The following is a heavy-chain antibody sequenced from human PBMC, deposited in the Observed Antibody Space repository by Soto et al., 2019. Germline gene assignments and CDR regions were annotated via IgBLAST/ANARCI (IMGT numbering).Heavy chain of an antibody. CDR2: ISGSGGST. Sequence: GGSLRLSCAASGFTFSSYAMSWVRQAPGKGLEWVSAISGSGGSTYYADSVKGRFTISRDNSKNTLYLQMNSLRAEDTAVYYCAKDHSVNSGWSKEGSFDYWGQGTLVTVSS. J-gene: IGHJ4*02. CDR3: AKDHSVNSGWSKEGSFDY. CDR1: GFTFSSYA. V-gene: IGHV3-23*01. D-gene: IGHD6-19*01.